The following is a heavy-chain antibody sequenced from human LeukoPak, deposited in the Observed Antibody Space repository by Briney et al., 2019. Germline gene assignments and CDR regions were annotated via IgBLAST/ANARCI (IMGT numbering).Heavy chain of an antibody. Sequence: SETLSLTCAVYGGSFSGNYYWSWIRQPPGKGLEWIGYMYYTGSTSYNPSLKSRVTISVDTSKSQFSLKLSSVTAADTAVYYCASSTVVTSYYYYGMDVWGQGTTVTVSS. V-gene: IGHV4-61*01. CDR1: GGSFSGNYY. J-gene: IGHJ6*02. D-gene: IGHD4-23*01. CDR3: ASSTVVTSYYYYGMDV. CDR2: MYYTGST.